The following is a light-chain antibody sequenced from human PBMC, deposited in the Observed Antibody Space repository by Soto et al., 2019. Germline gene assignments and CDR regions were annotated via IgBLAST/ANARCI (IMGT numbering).Light chain of an antibody. V-gene: IGKV3-11*01. CDR3: QQCYNWPQWT. CDR2: DAS. Sequence: EIVLTQSPATLSLSPGERATLSCRASQSVGTFFAWYQQKPGPAPRLLIYDASNRATGIPARFSGSGSGTDFTLTISSLEPEDFAVYYCQQCYNWPQWTFGQGTKVEIK. J-gene: IGKJ1*01. CDR1: QSVGTF.